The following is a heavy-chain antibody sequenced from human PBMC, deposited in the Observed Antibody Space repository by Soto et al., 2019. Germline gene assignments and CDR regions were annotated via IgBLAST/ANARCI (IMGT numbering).Heavy chain of an antibody. D-gene: IGHD2-15*01. CDR3: ATGVVGGIVVVVAARYAFDI. Sequence: ASVTVSCQVSGYTITELSMHWVRQAPGKGLEWMGGFDPEDGETIYAQKFQGRVTMTEDTSTDTAYMELSSLRSEDTAVYYCATGVVGGIVVVVAARYAFDIWGQGTMVTVSS. CDR2: FDPEDGET. J-gene: IGHJ3*02. V-gene: IGHV1-24*01. CDR1: GYTITELS.